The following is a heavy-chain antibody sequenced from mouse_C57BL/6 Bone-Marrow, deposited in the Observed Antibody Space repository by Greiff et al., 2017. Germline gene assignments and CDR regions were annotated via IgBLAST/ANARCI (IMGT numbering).Heavy chain of an antibody. Sequence: QVQLQQPGAELVRPGTSVKLSCKASGYTFTSYWMHWVKQRPGQGLEWIGVIDPSDSYTNYNQKFKGKATLTVDTSSSTAYMQLSSLTSEDSAVYYCARRWLYYYGGSSIAYWGQGTLVTGSA. J-gene: IGHJ3*01. CDR2: IDPSDSYT. V-gene: IGHV1-59*01. CDR3: ARRWLYYYGGSSIAY. D-gene: IGHD1-1*01. CDR1: GYTFTSYW.